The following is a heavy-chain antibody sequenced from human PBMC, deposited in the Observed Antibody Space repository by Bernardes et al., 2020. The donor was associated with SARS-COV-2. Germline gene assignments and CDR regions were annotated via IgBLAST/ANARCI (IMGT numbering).Heavy chain of an antibody. CDR3: ASYKVRGVNPSGAFDI. D-gene: IGHD3-10*01. CDR1: VFTYDDYG. CDR2: INWNGGST. V-gene: IGHV3-20*01. J-gene: IGHJ3*02. Sequence: GSFRLPSAASVFTYDDYGMSWVRPAPGKGLEWVSGINWNGGSTGYADSVKGRFTISRDNAKNSLYLQMNSLRAEDTALYHCASYKVRGVNPSGAFDIWGQGTMVTVSS.